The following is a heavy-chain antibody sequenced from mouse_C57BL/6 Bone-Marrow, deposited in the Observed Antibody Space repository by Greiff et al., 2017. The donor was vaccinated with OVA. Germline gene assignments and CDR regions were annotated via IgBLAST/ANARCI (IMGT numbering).Heavy chain of an antibody. Sequence: QVQLKQSGAELVRPGASVKLSCKASGYTFTDYYINWVKQRPGQGLEWIARIYPGSGNTYYNEKFKGKATLTAEKSSSTAYMQLSSLTSEDSAVYVCARSEGYYLYYYAMDYWGQGTSVTVSS. D-gene: IGHD2-3*01. V-gene: IGHV1-76*01. CDR3: ARSEGYYLYYYAMDY. CDR2: IYPGSGNT. CDR1: GYTFTDYY. J-gene: IGHJ4*01.